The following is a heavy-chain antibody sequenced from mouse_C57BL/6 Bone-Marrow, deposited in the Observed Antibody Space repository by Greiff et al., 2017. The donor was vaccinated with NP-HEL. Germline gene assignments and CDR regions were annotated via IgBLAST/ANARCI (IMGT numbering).Heavy chain of an antibody. J-gene: IGHJ3*01. D-gene: IGHD2-5*01. CDR3: ARAPDSKGGFAY. V-gene: IGHV1-66*01. CDR1: GYSFTSYY. CDR2: IYPGSGNT. Sequence: QVQLKQSGPELVKPGASVKISCKASGYSFTSYYIHWVKQRPGQGLEWIGWIYPGSGNTKYNEKFKGKATLTADTSSSTAYMQLSSLTSEDSAVYYCARAPDSKGGFAYWGQGTLVTVSA.